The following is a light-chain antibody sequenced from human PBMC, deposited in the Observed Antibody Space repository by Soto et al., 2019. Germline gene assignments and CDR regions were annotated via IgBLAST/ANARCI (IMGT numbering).Light chain of an antibody. V-gene: IGLV2-14*03. CDR1: SSDVGGYNY. CDR3: SSFTSSSTVV. J-gene: IGLJ2*01. CDR2: DVS. Sequence: QSALTQPASVSGSPGQSITISCTGTSSDVGGYNYVSWYQQHSGKAPKLMIYDVSHRPSGISNRFSGSKSGNTASLTISGLQPEDEADYYCSSFTSSSTVVFGGGTKLTVL.